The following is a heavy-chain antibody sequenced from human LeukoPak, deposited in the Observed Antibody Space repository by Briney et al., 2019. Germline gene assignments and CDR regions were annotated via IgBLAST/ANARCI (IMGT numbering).Heavy chain of an antibody. V-gene: IGHV3-64*01. CDR1: GFTFSSYA. J-gene: IGHJ6*03. CDR3: AKGGGYEAQYYYYYLDV. CDR2: ISSNGGST. D-gene: IGHD5-12*01. Sequence: GGSLRLSCAASGFTFSSYAMHWVRQAPGKGLEYVSAISSNGGSTYYANSVKGRFTISRDNSKNTLYLQMKSLRAEDTAVYYCAKGGGYEAQYYYYYLDVWGKGTTVTISS.